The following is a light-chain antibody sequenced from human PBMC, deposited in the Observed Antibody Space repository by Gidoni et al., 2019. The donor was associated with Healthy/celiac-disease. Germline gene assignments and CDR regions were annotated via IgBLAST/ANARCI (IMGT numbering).Light chain of an antibody. CDR2: EVS. V-gene: IGLV2-14*01. CDR3: SSYTSSSTLV. J-gene: IGLJ2*01. CDR1: RSDVGGYNY. Sequence: SALTQPASVSGSPGQSITISCTGTRSDVGGYNYVSWYQQHLGKAPKLMIYEVSTRPSGVSNRFSGSKSGNTASLTISGLQAEDEADYYCSSYTSSSTLVFGGGTKLTVL.